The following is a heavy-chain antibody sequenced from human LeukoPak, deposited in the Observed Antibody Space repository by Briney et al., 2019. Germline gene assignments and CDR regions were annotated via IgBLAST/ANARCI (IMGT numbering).Heavy chain of an antibody. CDR3: ARAPRMLHFDY. D-gene: IGHD2-15*01. CDR1: GLTVSSNY. J-gene: IGHJ4*02. V-gene: IGHV3-53*01. Sequence: GSLRLSCAASGLTVSSNYMTWVRQAPGKGLEWVSVLYSGGSTYYADSVKGRFTISRDNSKNTLYLQMNSLRAEDTAVYYCARAPRMLHFDYWGQGTLVTVSS. CDR2: LYSGGST.